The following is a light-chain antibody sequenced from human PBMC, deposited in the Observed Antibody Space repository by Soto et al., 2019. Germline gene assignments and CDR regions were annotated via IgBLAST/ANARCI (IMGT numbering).Light chain of an antibody. CDR1: SSDVGGYNY. V-gene: IGLV2-8*01. J-gene: IGLJ2*01. CDR3: SSYAASNNVCV. Sequence: QSALTQPPSASGSPGQSVTISCIGTSSDVGGYNYVSWYHQHPGKAPKLMIYEVSKRPSGVPDRFSGSKSGKTASLTVSGLRAEDEADYYCSSYAASNNVCVFGGGTKLTVL. CDR2: EVS.